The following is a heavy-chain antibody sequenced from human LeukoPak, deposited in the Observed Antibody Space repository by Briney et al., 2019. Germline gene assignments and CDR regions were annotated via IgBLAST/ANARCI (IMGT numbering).Heavy chain of an antibody. Sequence: ETLSLTCAVYGGSFSGYYWSWIRQPPGKGLEWIGEINHSGSTNYNPSLKSRVTISVDTSKNQFSLKLSSVTAADTAVYYCARGVSRLWLLNWFDPWGQGTLVTVSS. V-gene: IGHV4-34*01. CDR2: INHSGST. CDR1: GGSFSGYY. CDR3: ARGVSRLWLLNWFDP. J-gene: IGHJ5*02. D-gene: IGHD5-18*01.